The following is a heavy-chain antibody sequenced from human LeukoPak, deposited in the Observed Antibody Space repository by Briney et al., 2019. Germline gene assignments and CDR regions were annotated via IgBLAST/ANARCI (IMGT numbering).Heavy chain of an antibody. CDR1: GGSISSGGYF. CDR2: IYYSGST. Sequence: SQTLSLTCTVSGGSISSGGYFWSWIRQHPGKGLEWIGYIYYSGSTYYNPSLKGRVTISVDTSKNQFSLRLSSVAAADTAIYYCASVSYDTSLQHWGQGTLVTVSS. CDR3: ASVSYDTSLQH. D-gene: IGHD3-22*01. V-gene: IGHV4-31*03. J-gene: IGHJ1*01.